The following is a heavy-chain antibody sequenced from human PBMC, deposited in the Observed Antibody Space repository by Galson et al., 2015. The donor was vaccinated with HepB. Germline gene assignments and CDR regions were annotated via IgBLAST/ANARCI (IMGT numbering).Heavy chain of an antibody. CDR3: VKAGQDYYYYMDV. V-gene: IGHV3-23*01. Sequence: SLRLSCAASGFTFSTYAMSWVCQAPGKGLEWVSAISSSGANTYYADSVKGRFTVSRDNSKKTLYLQVNSLRVDDTAIYYCVKAGQDYYYYMDVWGNGTTVTVSS. CDR1: GFTFSTYA. CDR2: ISSSGANT. J-gene: IGHJ6*03.